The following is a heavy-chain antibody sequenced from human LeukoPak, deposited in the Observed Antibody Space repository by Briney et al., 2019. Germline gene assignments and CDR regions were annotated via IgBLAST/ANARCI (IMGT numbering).Heavy chain of an antibody. CDR1: GFTFSDYN. Sequence: GGSLRLSCAASGFTFSDYNMRWIRQAPGKGLEWVSSISRSGSTKYYADSVKGRFTISRDNAKNSLFLQMNSLRAEDTAVYYCATPTKYSGSYYNWGQGTLVTVSS. D-gene: IGHD1-26*01. CDR2: ISRSGSTK. J-gene: IGHJ4*02. V-gene: IGHV3-11*04. CDR3: ATPTKYSGSYYN.